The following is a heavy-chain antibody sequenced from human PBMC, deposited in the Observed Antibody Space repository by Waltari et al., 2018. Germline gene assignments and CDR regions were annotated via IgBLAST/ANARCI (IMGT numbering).Heavy chain of an antibody. D-gene: IGHD4-17*01. Sequence: EVQLVESGGGFVQPGGSLRLSCAASGFTASRKYMTWVRQAPGKGLEWVSLIYTDDRTFYADSVKGRFTISRHDSTNTLFLQMSGLRVEDTALYYCASRPGGDYPYFDYWGQGTLVTVSS. V-gene: IGHV3-53*04. CDR1: GFTASRKY. CDR3: ASRPGGDYPYFDY. J-gene: IGHJ4*02. CDR2: IYTDDRT.